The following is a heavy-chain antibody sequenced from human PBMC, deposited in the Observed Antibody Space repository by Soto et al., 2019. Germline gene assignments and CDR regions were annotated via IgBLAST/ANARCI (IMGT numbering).Heavy chain of an antibody. D-gene: IGHD6-19*01. V-gene: IGHV3-30*18. CDR2: ISYDGSNK. CDR3: AKDHPYSSGCSTNYYYGTDA. J-gene: IGHJ6*02. Sequence: QVQLVESGGGVVQPGRSLRLSCAASGFTFSSYGMHWVRQAPGKGLEWVAVISYDGSNKYYADSVKGRFTISRDNSKNSLYLQITSRRAEDTAVYYCAKDHPYSSGCSTNYYYGTDAWRQGTTVTVSS. CDR1: GFTFSSYG.